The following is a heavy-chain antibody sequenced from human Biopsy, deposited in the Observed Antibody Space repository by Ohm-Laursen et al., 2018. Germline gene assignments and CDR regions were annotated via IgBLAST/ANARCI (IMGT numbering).Heavy chain of an antibody. Sequence: SSLRLSCAAFGFTFDDYAMHWVRQAPGKGLEWVSGISWNSDGIGYADSVKGRFTISRDNARNALHLQMNSLRTEDTALYYCAKDLGLNYSDRVLFYYGMDVWGRGTTVTVSS. J-gene: IGHJ6*02. V-gene: IGHV3-9*01. CDR3: AKDLGLNYSDRVLFYYGMDV. CDR1: GFTFDDYA. CDR2: ISWNSDGI. D-gene: IGHD4-17*01.